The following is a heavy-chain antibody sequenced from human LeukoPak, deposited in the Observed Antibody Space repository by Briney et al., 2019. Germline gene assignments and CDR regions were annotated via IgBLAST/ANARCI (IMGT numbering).Heavy chain of an antibody. CDR2: IYYSGST. J-gene: IGHJ6*04. Sequence: SETLSLTXTVSGGSISSYYWSWIRQPPGKGLEWIGYIYYSGSTNYNPSLKRRVTISVDTSKNQFSLKLSSVTAADTAVYYCARDSSGWYTSPMDVWGKGTTVTVSS. D-gene: IGHD6-19*01. CDR1: GGSISSYY. CDR3: ARDSSGWYTSPMDV. V-gene: IGHV4-59*01.